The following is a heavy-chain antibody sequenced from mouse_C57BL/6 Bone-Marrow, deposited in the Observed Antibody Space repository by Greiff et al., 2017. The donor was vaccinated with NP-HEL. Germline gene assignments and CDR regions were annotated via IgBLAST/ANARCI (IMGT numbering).Heavy chain of an antibody. J-gene: IGHJ4*01. CDR3: TRGRGLRRKGAYAMDY. V-gene: IGHV5-9-1*02. CDR1: GFTFSSYA. D-gene: IGHD2-2*01. CDR2: ISSGGDYI. Sequence: EVKLMESGEGLVKPGGSLKLSCAASGFTFSSYAVSWVRQTPEKRLEWVAYISSGGDYIYYADTVKGRFTISRDNARNTLYLQMSSLKSEDTAMYYCTRGRGLRRKGAYAMDYWGQGTSVTVSS.